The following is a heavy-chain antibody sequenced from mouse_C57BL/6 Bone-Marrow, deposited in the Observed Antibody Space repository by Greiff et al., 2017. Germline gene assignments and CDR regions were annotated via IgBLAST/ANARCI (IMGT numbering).Heavy chain of an antibody. Sequence: EVKLMESEGGLVQPGSSMKLSCTASGFTFSDYYMAWVRQVPEKGLEWVANINYDGSSTYYLDSLKSRFIISRDNAKNILYLQMSSLKSEDTATYYCARESYDYDLDYWGQGTTLTVSS. D-gene: IGHD2-4*01. J-gene: IGHJ2*01. V-gene: IGHV5-16*01. CDR2: INYDGSST. CDR1: GFTFSDYY. CDR3: ARESYDYDLDY.